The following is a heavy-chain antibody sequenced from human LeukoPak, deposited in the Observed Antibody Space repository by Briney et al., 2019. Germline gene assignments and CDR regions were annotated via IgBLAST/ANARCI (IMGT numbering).Heavy chain of an antibody. V-gene: IGHV3-23*01. CDR3: ARDKDYAFDI. Sequence: RGSLRLSCAASGFTFSSYPMSWVRQAPGKGLEWVSAISGSDGSTYYADSVKGRFTVSRDNAKNSLYLQMNSLRADDTAVYYCARDKDYAFDIWGQGTMVTVSS. CDR2: ISGSDGST. CDR1: GFTFSSYP. D-gene: IGHD2-15*01. J-gene: IGHJ3*02.